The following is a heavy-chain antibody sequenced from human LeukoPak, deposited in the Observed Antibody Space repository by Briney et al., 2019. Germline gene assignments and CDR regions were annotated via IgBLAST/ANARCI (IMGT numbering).Heavy chain of an antibody. Sequence: SETLSLTCTVSGGSISSHYWSWIRQPPGKGLEWIGYIYYSGSTNYNPSLKSRVTISVDTSKNRFSLKLSSVTAADTAVYYCARVKHYYDSSGYLDYWGQGTLVTVSS. CDR3: ARVKHYYDSSGYLDY. CDR1: GGSISSHY. J-gene: IGHJ4*02. D-gene: IGHD3-22*01. CDR2: IYYSGST. V-gene: IGHV4-59*11.